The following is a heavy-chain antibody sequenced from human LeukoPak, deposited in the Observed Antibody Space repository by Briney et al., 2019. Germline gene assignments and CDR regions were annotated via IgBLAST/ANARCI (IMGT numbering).Heavy chain of an antibody. CDR3: ARLVAVAGTKVYDY. J-gene: IGHJ4*02. CDR1: GGSISSYY. Sequence: SETLSLTCTVSGGSISSYYWSWIRQPPGKGLEWIGYIYYSGSTNYNPSLKSRVTISVDTSKNQFSLKLSSVTAADTAVYYCARLVAVAGTKVYDYWGQGTLVTVSS. D-gene: IGHD6-19*01. CDR2: IYYSGST. V-gene: IGHV4-59*12.